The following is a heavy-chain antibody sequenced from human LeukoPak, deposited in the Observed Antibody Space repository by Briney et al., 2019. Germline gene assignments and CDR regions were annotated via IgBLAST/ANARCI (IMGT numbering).Heavy chain of an antibody. D-gene: IGHD3-22*01. J-gene: IGHJ4*02. CDR1: GFTFSSYW. Sequence: GSLRLSCAASGFTFSSYWMSWVRQAPGKGLEWVANIKQDGSEKYYVDSVKGRFTISRDNAKNSLYLQMNSLRAEDTAVYYCARGGYDSSGYYRPYYFDYWGQGTLITVSS. V-gene: IGHV3-7*01. CDR3: ARGGYDSSGYYRPYYFDY. CDR2: IKQDGSEK.